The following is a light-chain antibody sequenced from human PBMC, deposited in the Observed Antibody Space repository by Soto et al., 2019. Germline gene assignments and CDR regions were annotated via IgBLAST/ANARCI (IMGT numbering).Light chain of an antibody. CDR2: GAS. J-gene: IGKJ5*01. V-gene: IGKV3-15*01. CDR3: QQYGTSEII. CDR1: QSVSSN. Sequence: EIVITQSPSTVSLSPGERSTRSFGASQSVSSNLAWYQQKRGQAPRLLIYGASTRATGIPARFSGSGSGTDFTLTISRLETEDFAVFYCQQYGTSEIIFGQGGRPEIK.